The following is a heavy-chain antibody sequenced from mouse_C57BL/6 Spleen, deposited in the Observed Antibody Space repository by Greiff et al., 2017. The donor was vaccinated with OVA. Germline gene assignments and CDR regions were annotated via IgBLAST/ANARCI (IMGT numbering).Heavy chain of an antibody. J-gene: IGHJ2*01. CDR1: GFTFSDYY. V-gene: IGHV5-16*01. CDR2: INYDGSST. CDR3: AREDSYFDY. Sequence: EVKLVESEGGLVQPGSSMKLSCTASGFTFSDYYMAWVRQVPEKGLEWVANINYDGSSTYYLDSLKSRFIISRDNAKNILYLQMSSLKSEDTATYYCAREDSYFDYWGQGTTLKVSS.